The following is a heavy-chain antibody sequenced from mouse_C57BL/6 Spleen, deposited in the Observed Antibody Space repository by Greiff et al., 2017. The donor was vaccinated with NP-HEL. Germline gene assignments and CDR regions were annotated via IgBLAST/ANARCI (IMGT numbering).Heavy chain of an antibody. CDR2: IDPENGDT. CDR3: TVCSGYVGDY. Sequence: EVQLQQSGAELVRPGASVKLSCTASGFNIKDDYMHWVKQRPEQGLEWIGWIDPENGDTEYASKVQGKATITADTSYNTAYLQLSSLTSEDTAVYYCTVCSGYVGDYWGQGTTLTVSS. CDR1: GFNIKDDY. D-gene: IGHD3-2*02. J-gene: IGHJ2*01. V-gene: IGHV14-4*01.